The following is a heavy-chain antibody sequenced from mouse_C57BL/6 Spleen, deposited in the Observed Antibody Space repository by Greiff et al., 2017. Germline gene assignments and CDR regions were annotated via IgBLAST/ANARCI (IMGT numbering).Heavy chain of an antibody. Sequence: EVQLQQSGPELVKPGASVKIPCKASGYTFTDYNMDWVKQSHGKSLEWIGDINPNNGGTIYNQKFKGKATLTVDKSSSTAYMELRSLTSEDTAVYDCERSRHVERYYFDYWGQGTTLTVSS. CDR3: ERSRHVERYYFDY. J-gene: IGHJ2*01. CDR2: INPNNGGT. CDR1: GYTFTDYN. D-gene: IGHD6-1*01. V-gene: IGHV1-18*01.